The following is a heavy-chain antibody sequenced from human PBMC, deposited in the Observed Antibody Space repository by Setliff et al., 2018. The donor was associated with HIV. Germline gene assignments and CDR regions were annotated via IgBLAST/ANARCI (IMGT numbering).Heavy chain of an antibody. J-gene: IGHJ5*02. CDR1: GGSISNYY. V-gene: IGHV4-59*01. CDR2: VYYNGGT. D-gene: IGHD3-9*01. Sequence: SETLSLTCTVSGGSISNYYWSWIRQPPGKGLEWIGYVYYNGGTQYNPSLKSRVTISADTSKNQFSLKLNSVTAADTAVYFCARARYGTSFDPWGRGTLVTVSS. CDR3: ARARYGTSFDP.